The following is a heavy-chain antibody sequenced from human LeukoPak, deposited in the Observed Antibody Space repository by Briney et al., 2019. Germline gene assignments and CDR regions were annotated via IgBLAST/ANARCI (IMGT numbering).Heavy chain of an antibody. V-gene: IGHV3-30*18. Sequence: GGSLRLSCAASGFTFSSYGMHWVRQAPGKGLEWVAVIPYDGSNKYYADSVKGRFTISRDNSKNTLYLQMNSLRAEDTAVYYCAKEYSSSWGAFDYWGQGTLVTVSS. CDR1: GFTFSSYG. CDR2: IPYDGSNK. CDR3: AKEYSSSWGAFDY. D-gene: IGHD6-13*01. J-gene: IGHJ4*02.